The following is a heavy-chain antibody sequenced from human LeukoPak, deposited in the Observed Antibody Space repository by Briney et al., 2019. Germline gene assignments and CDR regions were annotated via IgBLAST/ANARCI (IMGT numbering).Heavy chain of an antibody. CDR1: GYTFTSYY. V-gene: IGHV1-69*13. CDR3: ARDSDSSGYYVRGFDY. Sequence: ASVKVSCKASGYTFTSYYMHWVRQAPGQGLEWMGGIIPIFGTANYAQKFQGRVTITADESTSTAYMELSSLRSEDTAVYYCARDSDSSGYYVRGFDYWGQGTLVTVSS. D-gene: IGHD3-22*01. J-gene: IGHJ4*02. CDR2: IIPIFGTA.